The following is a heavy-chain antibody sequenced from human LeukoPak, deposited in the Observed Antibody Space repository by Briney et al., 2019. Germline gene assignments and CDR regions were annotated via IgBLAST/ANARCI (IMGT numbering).Heavy chain of an antibody. J-gene: IGHJ6*03. CDR2: MNPNSGNT. Sequence: ASVKVSCKASGYTFTSYDINWVRQATGQGLEWMGWMNPNSGNTGYAQKFQGRVTITRNTSISTAYTELSSLRSEDTAVYYCARAPPYYDFWSGYYRYYYYYMDVWGKGTTVTVSS. CDR1: GYTFTSYD. CDR3: ARAPPYYDFWSGYYRYYYYYMDV. V-gene: IGHV1-8*03. D-gene: IGHD3-3*01.